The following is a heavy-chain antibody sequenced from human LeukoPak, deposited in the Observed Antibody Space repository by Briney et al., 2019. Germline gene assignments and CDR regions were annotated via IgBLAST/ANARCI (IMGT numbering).Heavy chain of an antibody. CDR3: AKGGSSGGDWNLDC. J-gene: IGHJ4*02. D-gene: IGHD2-21*02. CDR1: GFTFSSYG. Sequence: PGRSLRLSCAASGFTFSSYGMHWVRQAPGKGLEWVAVISYDGSNKYYADSVKGRFTISRDNSKNTLYLQMNSLRADDTAVYYCAKGGSSGGDWNLDCWGQGTLVTVSS. CDR2: ISYDGSNK. V-gene: IGHV3-30*18.